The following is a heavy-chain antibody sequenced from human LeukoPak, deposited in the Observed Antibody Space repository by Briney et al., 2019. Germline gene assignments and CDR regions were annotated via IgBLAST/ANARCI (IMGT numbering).Heavy chain of an antibody. CDR2: ISSSSSTI. Sequence: GGSLRLSCAASGFTFSSYSMNWVRQAPGKGLEWVSYISSSSSTIYYADSVKGRFTISRDNAKNSLYLQMNSLRAEDTALYYCARGYGDYAYGMEVWGQGTTVTVSS. CDR3: ARGYGDYAYGMEV. CDR1: GFTFSSYS. D-gene: IGHD4-17*01. J-gene: IGHJ6*02. V-gene: IGHV3-48*01.